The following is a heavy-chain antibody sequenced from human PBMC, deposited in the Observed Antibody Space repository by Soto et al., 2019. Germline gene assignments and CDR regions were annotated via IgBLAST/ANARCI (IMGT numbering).Heavy chain of an antibody. Sequence: PGGSLRLSCAASGFSFSSYAMSWVRQAPGKGLEWVSGISGGGDSANYADSVKGRFTISRDNSKNTIYLEMNGLRVEDTALYFCAKGHQSCSTDTCTYYFDYWGRGILVTVSS. J-gene: IGHJ4*02. V-gene: IGHV3-23*01. CDR1: GFSFSSYA. CDR2: ISGGGDSA. D-gene: IGHD2-2*01. CDR3: AKGHQSCSTDTCTYYFDY.